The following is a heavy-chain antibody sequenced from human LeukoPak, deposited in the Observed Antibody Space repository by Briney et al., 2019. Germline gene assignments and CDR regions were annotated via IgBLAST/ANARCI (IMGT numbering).Heavy chain of an antibody. CDR2: INPNSGGT. V-gene: IGHV1-2*02. D-gene: IGHD3-10*01. J-gene: IGHJ6*02. CDR3: ARGLRITMVRGGTTNYYYGMDA. Sequence: ASVKVSCKASGYTFTGYYMHWVRQAPGQGLEWMGWINPNSGGTNYAQKFQGRVSITADNSTSTAYMELSSLRSEDTAVYYCARGLRITMVRGGTTNYYYGMDAWGQGTTVTVSS. CDR1: GYTFTGYY.